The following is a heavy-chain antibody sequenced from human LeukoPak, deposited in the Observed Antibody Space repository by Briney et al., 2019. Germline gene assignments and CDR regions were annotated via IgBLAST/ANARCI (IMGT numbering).Heavy chain of an antibody. CDR2: INPNGGGT. Sequence: ASVKVSCKASGYTFTGYYMHWARQAPGQGLEWMGWINPNGGGTNYAQKFQGRVTMTRDTSISTAYMELSRLRSDDTAVYYCARGGRGWYCSSTSCYLFDYWGQGTLVTVSS. V-gene: IGHV1-2*02. D-gene: IGHD2-2*01. J-gene: IGHJ4*02. CDR3: ARGGRGWYCSSTSCYLFDY. CDR1: GYTFTGYY.